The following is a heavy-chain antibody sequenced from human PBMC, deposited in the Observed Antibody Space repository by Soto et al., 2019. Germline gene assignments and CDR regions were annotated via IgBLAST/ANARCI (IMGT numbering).Heavy chain of an antibody. CDR2: INHSGSA. D-gene: IGHD3-3*01. V-gene: IGHV4-34*01. CDR3: AGWAVGIMIFGVPKDY. J-gene: IGHJ4*02. Sequence: SETLSLTCVVYGGSFSGHFWSWIRQPPGKGLEWIGEINHSGSANYNPSLKSRVTISVDTSKNQFSLKLTSVTAADTAVYCCAGWAVGIMIFGVPKDYWSQGTQVTVSS. CDR1: GGSFSGHF.